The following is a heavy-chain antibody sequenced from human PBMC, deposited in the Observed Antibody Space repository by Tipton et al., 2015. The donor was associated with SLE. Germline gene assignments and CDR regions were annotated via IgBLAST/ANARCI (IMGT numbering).Heavy chain of an antibody. D-gene: IGHD2-2*01. CDR1: GGSFSGYY. CDR3: ARERVVVSAALIYYYYMDV. J-gene: IGHJ6*03. V-gene: IGHV4-34*01. Sequence: TLSLTCAVYGGSFSGYYWSWIRQPPGKGLEWIGEINHSGSTNYNPSLKSRVTISVDTSKNQFSLKLSSVTAADTAVYYCARERVVVSAALIYYYYMDVWGKGTTVTVSS. CDR2: INHSGST.